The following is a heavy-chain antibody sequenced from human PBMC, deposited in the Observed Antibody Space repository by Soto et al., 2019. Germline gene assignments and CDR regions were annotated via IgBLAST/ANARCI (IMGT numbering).Heavy chain of an antibody. Sequence: VGSLRLSCAASGFTFGGYAGHWVRQASGKGLEWLSSISSSTSYIYYADSVQGRFTISRDNAENSLYLQMNSLRAEDTAVYYYARAYGLPLFADPWGQGPL. D-gene: IGHD3-3*01. CDR2: ISSSTSYI. CDR1: GFTFGGYA. J-gene: IGHJ5*02. V-gene: IGHV3-21*01. CDR3: ARAYGLPLFADP.